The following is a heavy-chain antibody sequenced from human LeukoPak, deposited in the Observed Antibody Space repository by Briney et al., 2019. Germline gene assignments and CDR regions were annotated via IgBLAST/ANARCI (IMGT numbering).Heavy chain of an antibody. CDR2: INHSGST. J-gene: IGHJ4*02. CDR3: ARDGPYSSSGHFDY. V-gene: IGHV4-34*01. Sequence: SETLSLTCAVYGGSFSGYYWSWIRHPPGKGLERIGEINHSGSTNYNPSLKSRVTISVDTSKNQFSLKLSSVTAADTAVYYCARDGPYSSSGHFDYWRQGTLVTVSS. CDR1: GGSFSGYY. D-gene: IGHD6-6*01.